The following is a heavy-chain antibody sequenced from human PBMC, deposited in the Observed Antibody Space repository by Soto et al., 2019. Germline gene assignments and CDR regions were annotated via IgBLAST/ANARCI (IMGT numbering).Heavy chain of an antibody. D-gene: IGHD6-6*01. V-gene: IGHV1-46*01. CDR3: ARGGPRQLVIYGMDV. CDR1: GYTFSSYY. J-gene: IGHJ6*02. CDR2: INPSGGIT. Sequence: ASVKVSCKASGYTFSSYYMHWVRQAPGQGPEWMGIINPSGGITNYAQKFQGRVTMTRDTSTRTVYMELSSLRSEDTAVYYCARGGPRQLVIYGMDVWGQGTTVTVSS.